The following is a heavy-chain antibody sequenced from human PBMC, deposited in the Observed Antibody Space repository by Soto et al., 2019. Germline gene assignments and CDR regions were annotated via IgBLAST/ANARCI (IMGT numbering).Heavy chain of an antibody. CDR2: ISTYKGDT. J-gene: IGHJ4*02. CDR1: GYTFSSYG. Sequence: QVQLVQSGAEVKKPGASVKVSCKTSGYTFSSYGISWVRQAPGQGLEWMGWISTYKGDTHYVQNLQGRVTLTTDTSTSTDYMELRSLRSDDTAVYYCARAYGDYYCDYWGQGTLVTVSS. CDR3: ARAYGDYYCDY. D-gene: IGHD4-17*01. V-gene: IGHV1-18*01.